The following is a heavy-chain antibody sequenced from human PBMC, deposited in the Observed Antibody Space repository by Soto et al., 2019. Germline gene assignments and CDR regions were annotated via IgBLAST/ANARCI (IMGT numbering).Heavy chain of an antibody. D-gene: IGHD3-22*01. J-gene: IGHJ3*02. CDR3: ARDGDYYDSSGYSGAFDI. CDR1: GYTFTNYY. V-gene: IGHV1-46*01. Sequence: ASVNVSCKSSGYTFTNYYLHWVRQAPGQGLEWMGIINPSGGSTTYAQKFQGRVTVTRDTSTSTVYMELSSLRSEDTALYFCARDGDYYDSSGYSGAFDIWGQGTMVTVSS. CDR2: INPSGGST.